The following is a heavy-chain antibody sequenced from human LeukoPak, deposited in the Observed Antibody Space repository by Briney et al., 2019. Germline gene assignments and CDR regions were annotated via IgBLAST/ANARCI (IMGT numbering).Heavy chain of an antibody. CDR1: GFTFSSYD. CDR3: AGQARPGSAEGAFDI. CDR2: ISTAGDP. D-gene: IGHD3-10*01. Sequence: PGVSLRLSCAASGFTFSSYDMHWVRQDKGKGLEWVSAISTAGDPYYLGSVKGRFTISRENAKNSFYLQMNSLRAGDTAVYYCAGQARPGSAEGAFDIWGQGTMVTVSS. J-gene: IGHJ3*02. V-gene: IGHV3-13*05.